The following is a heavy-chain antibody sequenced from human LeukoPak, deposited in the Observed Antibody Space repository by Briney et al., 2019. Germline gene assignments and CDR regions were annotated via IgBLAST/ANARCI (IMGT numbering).Heavy chain of an antibody. V-gene: IGHV3-11*04. D-gene: IGHD2-2*01. CDR1: GFTFSDYY. CDR3: AKDSWAKYQLLSPLNFDY. CDR2: ISSSGSTI. Sequence: KPGGSLRLSCAASGFTFSDYYMSWIRQAPGKGLEWVSYISSSGSTIYYADSVKGRFTISRDNAKNSLYLQMNSLRAEDTAVYYCAKDSWAKYQLLSPLNFDYWGQGTLVTVSS. J-gene: IGHJ4*02.